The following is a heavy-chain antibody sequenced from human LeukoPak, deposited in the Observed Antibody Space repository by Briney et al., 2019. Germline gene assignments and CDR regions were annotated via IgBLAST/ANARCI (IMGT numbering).Heavy chain of an antibody. J-gene: IGHJ3*02. CDR2: IYYSGST. D-gene: IGHD3-9*01. Sequence: SETLSLTCTVSGGSISSYYWSWIRQPPGKGLEWIGYIYYSGSTNYNPSLKSRVTISVDTSKNQFSLKLSSVTAADTAVYYCARLTGYRIESAFDIWGQETMVTVSS. V-gene: IGHV4-59*01. CDR3: ARLTGYRIESAFDI. CDR1: GGSISSYY.